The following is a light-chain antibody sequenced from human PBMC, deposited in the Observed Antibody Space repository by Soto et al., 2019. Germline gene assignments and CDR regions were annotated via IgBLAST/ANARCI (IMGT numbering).Light chain of an antibody. V-gene: IGKV3-11*01. CDR1: QSVGSL. CDR2: DAS. Sequence: VLTQSPATLSVAPGERATLSFRSSQSVGSLLAWFQQKPGQAPRLLIYDASNMATGIPAMFSGSGSGTVFAVTIISLEPEDFAVYYCQQRSNWAPSTLGQGPRLE. CDR3: QQRSNWAPST. J-gene: IGKJ5*01.